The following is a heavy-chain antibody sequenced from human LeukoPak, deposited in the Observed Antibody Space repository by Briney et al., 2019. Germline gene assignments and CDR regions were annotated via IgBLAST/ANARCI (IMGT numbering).Heavy chain of an antibody. J-gene: IGHJ4*02. Sequence: ASVKVSCKVSGYTLTELSMHWVRQAPGKGLEWMGGFDPEDGETIYAQKFQGRVTMTEDTSTDTAYMALSSLRSEDTAVYYCATGLSFAAGPLGALVYWGQGTLVTVSS. CDR1: GYTLTELS. CDR3: ATGLSFAAGPLGALVY. D-gene: IGHD6-13*01. V-gene: IGHV1-24*01. CDR2: FDPEDGET.